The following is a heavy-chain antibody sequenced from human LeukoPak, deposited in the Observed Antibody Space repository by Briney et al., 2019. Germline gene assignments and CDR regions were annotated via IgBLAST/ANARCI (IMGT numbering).Heavy chain of an antibody. Sequence: SETLSLTCTVSGGSISSYYWSWTRQPAGKGLEWIGRIYTSGSTNYNPSLKSRVTMSVDTSKNQFSLKLSSVTAADTAVYYCAREGGDYGDYYYYYMDVWGKGTTVTISS. D-gene: IGHD4-17*01. CDR2: IYTSGST. CDR3: AREGGDYGDYYYYYMDV. V-gene: IGHV4-4*07. CDR1: GGSISSYY. J-gene: IGHJ6*03.